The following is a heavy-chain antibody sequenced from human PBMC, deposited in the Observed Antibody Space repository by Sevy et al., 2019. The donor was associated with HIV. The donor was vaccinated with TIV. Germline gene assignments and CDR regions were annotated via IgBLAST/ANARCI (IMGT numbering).Heavy chain of an antibody. D-gene: IGHD2-2*01. Sequence: GGSLRLSCAASGFTFSSYGMHWVRQAPGKGLEWVAVIWNDGSNQYYADSVEGRFTVSRDNSTNTLYLQMNSLRAEDTAVYYCARAPGYCTSTNCYEWFYPWGHGTLVIVSS. CDR1: GFTFSSYG. V-gene: IGHV3-33*01. J-gene: IGHJ5*02. CDR3: ARAPGYCTSTNCYEWFYP. CDR2: IWNDGSNQ.